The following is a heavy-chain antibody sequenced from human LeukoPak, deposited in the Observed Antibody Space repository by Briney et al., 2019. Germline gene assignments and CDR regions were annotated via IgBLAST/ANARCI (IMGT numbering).Heavy chain of an antibody. V-gene: IGHV3-11*01. CDR1: GFTFSDYY. Sequence: GGSLRLSCAGSGFTFSDYYMRWLRQAPGKGVEGGSYISSIGITIYYPDSVKRRFTISRHNPHNSLYLQMHSLRAEDTAVYYCPRDFSPEGGDAFDLWPQGTMVTVSS. CDR2: ISSIGITI. CDR3: PRDFSPEGGDAFDL. J-gene: IGHJ3*01. D-gene: IGHD1-14*01.